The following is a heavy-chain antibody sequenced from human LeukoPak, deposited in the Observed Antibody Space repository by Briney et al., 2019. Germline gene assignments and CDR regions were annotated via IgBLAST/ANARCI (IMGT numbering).Heavy chain of an antibody. CDR1: GYIFTAHY. CDR3: ARDNSYSDSSWWFDP. J-gene: IGHJ5*02. D-gene: IGHD1-26*01. CDR2: INPSGSST. Sequence: ASVKVSCKASGYIFTAHYLHWVRQAPGQGLEWMGLINPSGSSTLYAQKFQGRVTMTRDTSTNTDYMELSSLRPEDTAVYYCARDNSYSDSSWWFDPWGQGTLVTVSS. V-gene: IGHV1-46*01.